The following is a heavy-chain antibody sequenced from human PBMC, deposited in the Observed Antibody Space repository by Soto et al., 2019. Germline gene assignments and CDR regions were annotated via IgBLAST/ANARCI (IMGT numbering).Heavy chain of an antibody. D-gene: IGHD4-17*01. CDR1: GFTFSSYA. CDR3: AKDYGNTFDI. J-gene: IGHJ3*02. CDR2: ISYDGSNK. V-gene: IGHV3-30-3*01. Sequence: GGSLRLSCAASGFTFSSYAMHWVRQAPGKGLEWVAVISYDGSNKYYADSVKGRFTISRDNSKNTLYLQMNSLRAEDTAVYYCAKDYGNTFDIWGQGTMVTVSS.